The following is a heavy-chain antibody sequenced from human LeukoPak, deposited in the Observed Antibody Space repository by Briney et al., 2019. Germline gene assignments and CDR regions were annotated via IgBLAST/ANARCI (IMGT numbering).Heavy chain of an antibody. Sequence: SETLSLTCAVYGGSFSGYYWSWIRQPPGKGLEWIGEINHSGSTNYNPSLKSRVTISVDTSKNQFSLKLSPVTAADTAVYYCARGLAVYAMRRQFQHWGQGTLVTVSS. D-gene: IGHD2-8*02. V-gene: IGHV4-34*01. J-gene: IGHJ1*01. CDR3: ARGLAVYAMRRQFQH. CDR1: GGSFSGYY. CDR2: INHSGST.